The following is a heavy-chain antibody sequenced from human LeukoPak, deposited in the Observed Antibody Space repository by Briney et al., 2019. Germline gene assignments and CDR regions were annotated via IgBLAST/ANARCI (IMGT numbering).Heavy chain of an antibody. CDR2: IYYSGST. CDR3: ARALTLGASSVSSWGAFDI. J-gene: IGHJ3*02. D-gene: IGHD3-10*01. Sequence: SETLSLTCTVSGGSISSGGYYWSWIRQHPGKGLEWIGYIYYSGSTYYNPSLKSRVTISVDTSKNQFSLKLSSVTAADTAVYYCARALTLGASSVSSWGAFDIWGQGTMVTVSS. V-gene: IGHV4-31*03. CDR1: GGSISSGGYY.